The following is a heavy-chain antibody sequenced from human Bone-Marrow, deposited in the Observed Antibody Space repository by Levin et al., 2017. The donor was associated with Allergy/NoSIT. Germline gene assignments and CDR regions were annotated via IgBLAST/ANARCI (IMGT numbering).Heavy chain of an antibody. D-gene: IGHD2-15*01. CDR2: INPNSGNT. Sequence: VASVKVSCKTSGYTFTSYHVYWVRQAPGQGLEWMGYINPNSGNTGYAQKFQGRVTVTRNSSITTAYMELSGLRSEDTAMYYCARGDCYSGSCYGPDWFDPWGQGTQVTVSS. CDR1: GYTFTSYH. CDR3: ARGDCYSGSCYGPDWFDP. J-gene: IGHJ5*02. V-gene: IGHV1-8*01.